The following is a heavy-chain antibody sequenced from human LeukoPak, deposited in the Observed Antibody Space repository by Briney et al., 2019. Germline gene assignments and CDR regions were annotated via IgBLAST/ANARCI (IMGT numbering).Heavy chain of an antibody. D-gene: IGHD4-17*01. CDR2: INPSGGSA. CDR3: AREPHGDYTVNWFDP. CDR1: GYIFTTYY. J-gene: IGHJ5*02. Sequence: ASVTVSCTASGYIFTTYYMHWVRQAPGQGLEWMGIINPSGGSATYAQKFQGRVTVTRDTSTNTVYMELSSLRSEDTAVYYCAREPHGDYTVNWFDPWGQGTLVTVSS. V-gene: IGHV1-46*01.